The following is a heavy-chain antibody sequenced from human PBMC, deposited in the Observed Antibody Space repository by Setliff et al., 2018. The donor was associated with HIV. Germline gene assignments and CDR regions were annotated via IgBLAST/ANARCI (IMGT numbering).Heavy chain of an antibody. CDR1: GGSISSSSYY. Sequence: SETLSLTCTVSGGSISSSSYYWGWIRQPPGKGLEWIGSIYYSGSTYYNPSLKSRVTISVDTSKNQFSLKLSPVTAADTAVYYCAVGGEDWGFFDYWGQGTLVTVSS. CDR2: IYYSGST. V-gene: IGHV4-39*01. CDR3: AVGGEDWGFFDY. J-gene: IGHJ4*02. D-gene: IGHD7-27*01.